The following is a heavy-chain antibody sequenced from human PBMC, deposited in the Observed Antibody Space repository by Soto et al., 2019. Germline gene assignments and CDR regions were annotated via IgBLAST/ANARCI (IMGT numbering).Heavy chain of an antibody. CDR2: MDPYSGNT. Sequence: QVQLVQSGAEVKKPGASVKVSCKTSGYTFTSYDINWVRQATGQGLEWMGWMDPYSGNTAYAQKFQGRVTMPRNTSISTAYMELSSLRSEDTAVYYCARERSSGAFDIWGQGTTVTVSS. V-gene: IGHV1-8*01. J-gene: IGHJ3*02. CDR1: GYTFTSYD. D-gene: IGHD1-26*01. CDR3: ARERSSGAFDI.